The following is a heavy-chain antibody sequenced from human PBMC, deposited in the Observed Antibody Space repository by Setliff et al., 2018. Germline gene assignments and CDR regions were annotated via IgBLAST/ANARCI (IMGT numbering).Heavy chain of an antibody. J-gene: IGHJ4*02. CDR2: IRPHNGNT. CDR3: ARGSYYDSSGYSPDFFDY. CDR1: GYTFTNYG. V-gene: IGHV1-18*01. D-gene: IGHD3-22*01. Sequence: ASVKVSCKASGYTFTNYGITWVRQAPGQGLEWMGWIRPHNGNTAYAQKFQDRVILTTDTSTTTVYMELRSLRSDDAAVYYCARGSYYDSSGYSPDFFDYWGQGTLVTVSS.